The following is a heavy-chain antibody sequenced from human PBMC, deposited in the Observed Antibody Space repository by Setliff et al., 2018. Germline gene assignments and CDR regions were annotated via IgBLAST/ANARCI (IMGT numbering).Heavy chain of an antibody. CDR2: VIQTGTG. V-gene: IGHV3-23*01. CDR1: GFNFRDYS. CDR3: AKDTVNDGIWDFDS. D-gene: IGHD1-20*01. Sequence: PGGSLRLSCATSGFNFRDYSMAWVRQVPGKGLEWVAGVIQTGTGLYADSVKGRSLISRDNSKSTIFLQMNYMRPEDTAKYYCAKDTVNDGIWDFDSWGQGIVVTVSS. J-gene: IGHJ4*02.